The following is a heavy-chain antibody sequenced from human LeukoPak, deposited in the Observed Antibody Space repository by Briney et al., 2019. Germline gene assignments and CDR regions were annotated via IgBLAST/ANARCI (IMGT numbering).Heavy chain of an antibody. D-gene: IGHD3-3*01. J-gene: IGHJ5*02. CDR2: INPNSGGT. Sequence: GASVKVSCKASGYTFTGYYMHWVRQAPGQGLEWMEWINPNSGGTNYAQKFQGRVTMTRDTSISTAYMELSRLRSDDTAVYYCARESAYDFWSGRNNWFDPWGQGTLVTVSS. V-gene: IGHV1-2*02. CDR3: ARESAYDFWSGRNNWFDP. CDR1: GYTFTGYY.